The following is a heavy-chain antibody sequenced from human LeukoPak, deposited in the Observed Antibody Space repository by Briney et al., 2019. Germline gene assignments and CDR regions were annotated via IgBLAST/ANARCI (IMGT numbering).Heavy chain of an antibody. CDR1: GGSISSYY. CDR3: ARRDSFNWFDP. D-gene: IGHD2-21*02. CDR2: IYYSGST. Sequence: SETLSPTCTVSGGSISSYYWSWIRQPPGKGLEWIGYIYYSGSTNYNPSLKSRVTISVDTSKNQFSLKLSSVTAADTAVYYCARRDSFNWFDPWGQGTLVTVSS. V-gene: IGHV4-59*01. J-gene: IGHJ5*02.